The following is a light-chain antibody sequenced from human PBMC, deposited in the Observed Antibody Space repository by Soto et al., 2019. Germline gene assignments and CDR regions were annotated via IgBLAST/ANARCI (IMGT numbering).Light chain of an antibody. CDR2: GAS. CDR3: QQHGNSPRT. Sequence: EIELTQSPCTLSLSPGERATISCRASQSVSSSYLAWYQQKPGQATRLLIYGASRKATGIPGRFSGSGSATNYTLTISRLEPADFAVNFCQQHGNSPRTFGQGTKVEIK. V-gene: IGKV3-20*01. CDR1: QSVSSSY. J-gene: IGKJ1*01.